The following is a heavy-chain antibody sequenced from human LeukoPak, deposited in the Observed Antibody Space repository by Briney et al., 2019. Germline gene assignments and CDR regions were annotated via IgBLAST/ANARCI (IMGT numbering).Heavy chain of an antibody. CDR1: GFTFSDYY. D-gene: IGHD3-9*01. Sequence: GGSLRLSCAASGFTFSDYYMSWIRQAPGKGLEWISYISSNGSTIYYADSVKGRFTISRDNAKNSLSLQMNSLRAEDTAVYYCAREGILTGYDHFDYWGQGTLVTVSS. J-gene: IGHJ4*02. V-gene: IGHV3-11*01. CDR2: ISSNGSTI. CDR3: AREGILTGYDHFDY.